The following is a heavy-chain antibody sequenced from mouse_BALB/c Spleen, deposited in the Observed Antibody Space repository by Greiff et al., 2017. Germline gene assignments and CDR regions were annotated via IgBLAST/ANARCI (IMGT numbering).Heavy chain of an antibody. D-gene: IGHD1-1*01. CDR3: ASYYGRAY. CDR1: GYTFTSYW. Sequence: QVQLKQPGAELVKPGASVKLSCKASGYTFTSYWMHWVKQRPGQGLEWIGEIDPSDSYTNYNQKFKGKATLTVDKSSSTAYMQLSSLTSEDSAVYYCASYYGRAYWGQGTLVTVSA. V-gene: IGHV1-69*02. CDR2: IDPSDSYT. J-gene: IGHJ3*01.